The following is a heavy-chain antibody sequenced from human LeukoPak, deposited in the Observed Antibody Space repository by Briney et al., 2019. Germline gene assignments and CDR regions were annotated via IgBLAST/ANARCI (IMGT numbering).Heavy chain of an antibody. CDR1: GFTFSSYW. V-gene: IGHV3-7*03. J-gene: IGHJ4*02. D-gene: IGHD5-12*01. Sequence: GGSLRLSCAASGFTFSSYWMSWVRQAPGKGLEWVANIKQDGSEKYYVDSVKGRFTISRDNSKNTLYLQMNSLRGEDTAVYYCAREVATTYFFDYWGQGTLVTVSS. CDR3: AREVATTYFFDY. CDR2: IKQDGSEK.